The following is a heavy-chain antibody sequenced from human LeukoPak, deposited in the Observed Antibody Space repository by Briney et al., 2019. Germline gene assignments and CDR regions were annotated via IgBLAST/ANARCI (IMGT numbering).Heavy chain of an antibody. CDR3: ARSPQNYDFWSGYSYYYYYGMDV. Sequence: PSETLSLTCTVSGGSISSYYWSWIRQPPGKGLEWIGYIYYSGSTNYNPSLKSRVTISVDTSKNQFSLKLSSVTAADTAVYYCARSPQNYDFWSGYSYYYYYGMDVWGQGTTVTVSS. V-gene: IGHV4-59*08. J-gene: IGHJ6*02. CDR2: IYYSGST. D-gene: IGHD3-3*01. CDR1: GGSISSYY.